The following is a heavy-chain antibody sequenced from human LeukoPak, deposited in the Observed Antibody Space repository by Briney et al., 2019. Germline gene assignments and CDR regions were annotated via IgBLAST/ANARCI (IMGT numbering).Heavy chain of an antibody. CDR2: ISGTRSTI. Sequence: GGSLRLSCAASGFTFSNYDMNWVRQAPGKGLEWVSYISGTRSTIYAESVKGRFTISRDNAKNSVYLQMNSLRAEDTAMYYCARDRANYYFDYWGQGTLVTVSS. J-gene: IGHJ4*02. D-gene: IGHD3-10*01. CDR1: GFTFSNYD. V-gene: IGHV3-48*01. CDR3: ARDRANYYFDY.